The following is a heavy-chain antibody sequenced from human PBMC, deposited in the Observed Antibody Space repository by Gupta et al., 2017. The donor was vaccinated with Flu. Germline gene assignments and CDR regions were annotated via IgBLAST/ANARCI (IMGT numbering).Heavy chain of an antibody. J-gene: IGHJ4*02. D-gene: IGHD2-15*01. CDR2: INPGGGTT. CDR3: ARATGRAAAATVGDY. CDR1: Y. V-gene: IGHV1-46*01. Sequence: YMGGGRQGPGEGLEWVGLINPGGGTTADGQKFEGRVTMTRDMAASTGYMEVRSLKSDDTAVYYGARATGRAAAATVGDYWGQGTKVTVS.